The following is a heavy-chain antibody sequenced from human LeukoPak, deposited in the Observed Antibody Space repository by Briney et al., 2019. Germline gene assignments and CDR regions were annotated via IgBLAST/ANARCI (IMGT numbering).Heavy chain of an antibody. J-gene: IGHJ6*03. D-gene: IGHD2-21*01. CDR1: GFSVISNY. CDR3: ARDLWHIARYGHYMDV. V-gene: IGHV3-53*01. CDR2: IYRGDST. Sequence: GGSLLLSCAASGFSVISNYMSWVRRAPGKGLEWVSVIYRGDSTYYADSVKGRFTISRDNAKNSLYLQMNSLRAEDTAVYYCARDLWHIARYGHYMDVWGKGTTVTISS.